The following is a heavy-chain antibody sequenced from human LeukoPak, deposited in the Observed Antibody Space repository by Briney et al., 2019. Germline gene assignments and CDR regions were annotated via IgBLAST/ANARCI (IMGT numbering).Heavy chain of an antibody. V-gene: IGHV4-39*01. J-gene: IGHJ4*02. CDR1: GGSISSSAHF. D-gene: IGHD3-10*01. CDR2: IYHSGTT. Sequence: SETLSLTYTVSGGSISSSAHFWGWIRQPPGKGLEWIGTIYHSGTTYYNPSLKSRVTISVDTSRNQFSLRLNSVTAADTAVYSCARQTTGSYQWTFDYWGQGTLVTVSS. CDR3: ARQTTGSYQWTFDY.